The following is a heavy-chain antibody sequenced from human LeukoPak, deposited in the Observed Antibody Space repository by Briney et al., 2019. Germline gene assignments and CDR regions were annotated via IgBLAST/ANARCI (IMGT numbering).Heavy chain of an antibody. CDR2: IIPIFGTA. CDR3: ARDYYDSSGSKFRVSGYYYYMDV. J-gene: IGHJ6*03. CDR1: GGTFSSYS. Sequence: SVKVSCKASGGTFSSYSISWVRQATGQGLDWMGGIIPIFGTANYAQKFQGRVTITADKSTSTAYMELSSLRSEDTAVYYCARDYYDSSGSKFRVSGYYYYMDVWGKGTTVTVSS. V-gene: IGHV1-69*06. D-gene: IGHD3-22*01.